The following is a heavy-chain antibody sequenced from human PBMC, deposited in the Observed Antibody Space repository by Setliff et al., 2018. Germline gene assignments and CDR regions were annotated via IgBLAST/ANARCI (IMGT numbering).Heavy chain of an antibody. J-gene: IGHJ6*02. Sequence: PGGSLRLSCTASGFTFSNAWMSWVRQAPGKGLEWVGRIKRITDSGTTDHAAPVKGRFTVSRDDSISTLYLQMNSLKTEDTAVYYCTTSPISSGWHSNFDHNMDVWGQGKTGPVSS. CDR3: TTSPISSGWHSNFDHNMDV. CDR1: GFTFSNAW. D-gene: IGHD6-19*01. CDR2: IKRITDSGTT. V-gene: IGHV3-15*01.